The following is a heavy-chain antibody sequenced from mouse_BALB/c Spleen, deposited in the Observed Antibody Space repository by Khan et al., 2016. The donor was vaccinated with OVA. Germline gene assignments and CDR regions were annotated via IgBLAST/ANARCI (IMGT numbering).Heavy chain of an antibody. CDR2: ISSGGDNT. D-gene: IGHD2-1*01. CDR3: ARSNYGTFAY. CDR1: GFTFSSFS. Sequence: EVELVESGGGLVKPGGSLKLSCAASGFTFSSFSMSWVRQTPEKRLEWVAAISSGGDNTFYPDSVKGRFTISRDNAMNNLSLQMSSLRSEDTALYYCARSNYGTFAYCGQGTLVTVSA. V-gene: IGHV5-9*03. J-gene: IGHJ3*01.